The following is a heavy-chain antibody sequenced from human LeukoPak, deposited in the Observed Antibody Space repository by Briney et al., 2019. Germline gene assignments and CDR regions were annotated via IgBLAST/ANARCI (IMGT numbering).Heavy chain of an antibody. V-gene: IGHV1-69*13. CDR2: SIPIFGTA. Sequence: ASVKVSCKASGGTFSSYAISWVRQAPGQGLEWMGGSIPIFGTANYAQKFQGRVTITADESTSTAYMELSSLRSEDTAVYYCGIAAASEDFDYWGQGTLVTVSS. D-gene: IGHD6-13*01. CDR3: GIAAASEDFDY. J-gene: IGHJ4*02. CDR1: GGTFSSYA.